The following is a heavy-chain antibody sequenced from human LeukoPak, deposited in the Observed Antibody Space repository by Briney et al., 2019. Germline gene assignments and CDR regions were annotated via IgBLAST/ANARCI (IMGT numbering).Heavy chain of an antibody. V-gene: IGHV1-46*01. CDR2: IDPSNGDT. Sequence: ASVKVSCKASGYTFTSYFIHWVRQAPGQGLEWMGIIDPSNGDTVYAPRFQGRFTVTRDTSTSAVQMDLSSLRSQDTAVYYCASEQSGAYFDYWGQGTLVTVST. J-gene: IGHJ4*02. CDR3: ASEQSGAYFDY. D-gene: IGHD4/OR15-4a*01. CDR1: GYTFTSYF.